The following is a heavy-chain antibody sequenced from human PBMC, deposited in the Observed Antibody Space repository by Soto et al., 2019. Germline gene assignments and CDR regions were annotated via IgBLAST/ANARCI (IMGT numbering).Heavy chain of an antibody. J-gene: IGHJ4*02. D-gene: IGHD3-16*01. CDR2: IFHSGST. CDR1: GDSITSGGYY. CDR3: ARGGASFTGPAGY. Sequence: QVQLQESGPGLVKPSQTLSLTCTVSGDSITSGGYYFNWIRQHPGKGLEWIGYIFHSGSTHYNPSLKWRVTMSVDTSKNQFSLRLTSVTAADTAVYYCARGGASFTGPAGYWGRGTLVTVSS. V-gene: IGHV4-31*03.